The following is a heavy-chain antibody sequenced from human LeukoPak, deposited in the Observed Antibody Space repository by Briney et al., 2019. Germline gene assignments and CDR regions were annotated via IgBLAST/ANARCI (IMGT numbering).Heavy chain of an antibody. Sequence: PGGSLRLSCAASGFTFSSYGMSWVRQAPGKGLEWVSAISGSGGSTYYADSVKGRFTISRDNSKNTLYLQMNSLRAEDTAVYYCATDLRGILTGYYGPNVNWFDPWGQGTLVTVSS. V-gene: IGHV3-23*01. CDR2: ISGSGGST. J-gene: IGHJ5*02. D-gene: IGHD3-9*01. CDR1: GFTFSSYG. CDR3: ATDLRGILTGYYGPNVNWFDP.